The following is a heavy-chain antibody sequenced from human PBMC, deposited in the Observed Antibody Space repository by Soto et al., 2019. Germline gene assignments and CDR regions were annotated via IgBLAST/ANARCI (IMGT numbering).Heavy chain of an antibody. CDR2: ISYDGSNK. Sequence: GGSLRLSCAASGFTFSSYGMHWVRQAPGKGLEWVAVISYDGSNKYYVDSVKGRFTISRDNAKNSLYLQMNSLRAEDTAVYYCARSRPFWTSLDYFDYWGQGTLVTVSS. J-gene: IGHJ4*02. CDR3: ARSRPFWTSLDYFDY. V-gene: IGHV3-30*03. CDR1: GFTFSSYG. D-gene: IGHD3-3*01.